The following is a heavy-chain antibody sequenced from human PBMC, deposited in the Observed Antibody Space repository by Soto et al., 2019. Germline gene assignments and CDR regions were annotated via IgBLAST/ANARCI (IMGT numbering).Heavy chain of an antibody. J-gene: IGHJ6*02. D-gene: IGHD3-10*01. CDR1: GYTLTELS. CDR2: FDPEDGET. Sequence: ASVKVSCKVSGYTLTELSMHWVRQAPGKGLEWMGGFDPEDGETIYAQKFQGRVTMTEDTSTDTAYMELSSLRSEDTAVYYCAKRLLWFREEARYYYYGMDVWGQGTTVTVSS. V-gene: IGHV1-24*01. CDR3: AKRLLWFREEARYYYYGMDV.